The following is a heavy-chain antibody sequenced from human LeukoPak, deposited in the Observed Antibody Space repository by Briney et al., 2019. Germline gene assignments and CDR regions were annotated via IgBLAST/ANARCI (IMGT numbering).Heavy chain of an antibody. CDR1: GGSISSYY. Sequence: SETLSLTCTVSGGSISSYYWDWIRQPPGKGLEWIGYIYYSGTTNYNPSLKSRVSMSVDTSKNQFSLKLSSVTAADTAVYYCARGGWNKFDYWGQGTLVTVSS. J-gene: IGHJ4*02. V-gene: IGHV4-59*01. CDR2: IYYSGTT. CDR3: ARGGWNKFDY. D-gene: IGHD3-22*01.